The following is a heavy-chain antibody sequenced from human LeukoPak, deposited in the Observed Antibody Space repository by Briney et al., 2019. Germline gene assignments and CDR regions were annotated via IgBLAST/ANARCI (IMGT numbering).Heavy chain of an antibody. V-gene: IGHV4-34*01. J-gene: IGHJ5*02. CDR1: GGSFSGYY. CDR3: AREIGRWLGQKSWFDP. CDR2: INHSGST. Sequence: SETLSLTCAVYGGSFSGYYWSWIRQPPGKGLEWIGEINHSGSTNYNPSLKSRVTISVDTSKNQFSLKLSSVTAADTAVYYCAREIGRWLGQKSWFDPWGQGTLVTVSS. D-gene: IGHD3-10*01.